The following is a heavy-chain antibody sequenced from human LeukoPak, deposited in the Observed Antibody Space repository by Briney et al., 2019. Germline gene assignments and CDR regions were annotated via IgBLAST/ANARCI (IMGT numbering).Heavy chain of an antibody. CDR1: GYTFTGYY. V-gene: IGHV1-2*02. Sequence: ASVKVSCKASGYTFTGYYMHWVRQAPGQGLEWMGWINPNIGGTNHAQKFQGRVTINRDKSTSTADMELSRLRSDDTAVYYCARDFPYCSSTRCYRDDYWGQGTMVTVSS. D-gene: IGHD2-2*01. CDR3: ARDFPYCSSTRCYRDDY. CDR2: INPNIGGT. J-gene: IGHJ4*02.